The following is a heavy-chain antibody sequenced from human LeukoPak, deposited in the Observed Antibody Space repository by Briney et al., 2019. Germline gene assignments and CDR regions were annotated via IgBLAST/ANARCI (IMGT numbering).Heavy chain of an antibody. CDR2: IYPGDSDT. J-gene: IGHJ5*02. CDR1: GYSFTSYW. D-gene: IGHD2-15*01. Sequence: VESLKISCKGSGYSFTSYWIGWVRQMPGKGMEWMGIIYPGDSDTRYSPSFQGQVTISADKSISTAYLQWSSLKASDTAMYYCARHDRGCSGGSCYPVPWFDPWGQGTLVTVSS. V-gene: IGHV5-51*01. CDR3: ARHDRGCSGGSCYPVPWFDP.